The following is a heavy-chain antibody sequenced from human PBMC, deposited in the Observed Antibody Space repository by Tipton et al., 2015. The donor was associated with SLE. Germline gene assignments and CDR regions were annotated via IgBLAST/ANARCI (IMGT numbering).Heavy chain of an antibody. D-gene: IGHD5-24*01. V-gene: IGHV3-48*01. Sequence: SLRLSCAASGFTFSSYSMNWVRQAPGKGLEWVSYISSSSSTIYYADSVKGRVTISRDNAKNSLYLQMNSLRAEDTAVYYCARDSPLAMATNRSYYYGMHVGGQGTTVTVSS. CDR3: ARDSPLAMATNRSYYYGMHV. CDR1: GFTFSSYS. CDR2: ISSSSSTI. J-gene: IGHJ6*02.